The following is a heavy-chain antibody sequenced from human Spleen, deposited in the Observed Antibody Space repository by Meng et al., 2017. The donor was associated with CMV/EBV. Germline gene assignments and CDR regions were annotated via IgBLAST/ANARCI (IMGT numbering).Heavy chain of an antibody. V-gene: IGHV1-2*02. CDR3: ATGYCSSTSCPTLYYYYGMDV. CDR1: GYTFTGYY. D-gene: IGHD2-2*01. Sequence: ASVKVSCKASGYTFTGYYIHWVRQAPGQGLEWMGWINPNSGGTNYAQKFQGRVTMTRDTSISTAYMELSSLRSEDTAVYYCATGYCSSTSCPTLYYYYGMDVWGQGTTVTVSS. J-gene: IGHJ6*02. CDR2: INPNSGGT.